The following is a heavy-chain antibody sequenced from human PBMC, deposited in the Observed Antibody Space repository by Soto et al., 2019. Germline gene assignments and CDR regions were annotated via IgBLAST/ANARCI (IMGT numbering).Heavy chain of an antibody. CDR2: IYSSGTI. CDR1: GGSISRYF. D-gene: IGHD4-17*01. V-gene: IGHV4-59*01. J-gene: IGHJ3*02. CDR3: ATDYGDYVGALDI. Sequence: QVQLQESGPGLVKPSETLSLTCTVSGGSISRYFWSWIRQSPGKGLEWIIHIYSSGTIKYNPSLKSRVTISLATSKNQFALKLRSVTAADTALYYCATDYGDYVGALDIWGQGTMVTVSS.